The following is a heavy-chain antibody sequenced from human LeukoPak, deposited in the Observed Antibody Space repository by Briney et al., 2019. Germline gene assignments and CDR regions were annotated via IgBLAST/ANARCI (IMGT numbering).Heavy chain of an antibody. V-gene: IGHV3-48*03. D-gene: IGHD3-3*01. Sequence: GSLRLSCAASGFTFSSYDMNWVRLAPGKGLEWVSYISSSGSTIYYADSVKGRFTISRDNAKNSLYLQMNSLRAEDTAVYYCARVNYDFWSGYLGVLGYWGQGTLVTVSS. CDR2: ISSSGSTI. CDR1: GFTFSSYD. CDR3: ARVNYDFWSGYLGVLGY. J-gene: IGHJ4*02.